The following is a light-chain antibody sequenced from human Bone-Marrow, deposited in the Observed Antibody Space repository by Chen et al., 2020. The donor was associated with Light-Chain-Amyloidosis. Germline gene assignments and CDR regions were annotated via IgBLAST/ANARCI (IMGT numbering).Light chain of an antibody. V-gene: IGLV2-14*01. CDR3: SAFTSSSSYV. Sequence: QYALTQPASVSGSPGQSITISCTGTSGDVGTYNYVSWYQQNPGKAPKVMIYAVSNRPSGVSNRFSGSKSGNTASLTISGPQAEDEADYYCSAFTSSSSYVFGPGTKVTVL. CDR1: SGDVGTYNY. CDR2: AVS. J-gene: IGLJ1*01.